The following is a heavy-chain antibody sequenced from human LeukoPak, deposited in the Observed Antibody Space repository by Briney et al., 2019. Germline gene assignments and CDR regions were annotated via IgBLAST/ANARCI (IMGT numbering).Heavy chain of an antibody. J-gene: IGHJ4*02. Sequence: PGGSLRLSSGAFGFTFSRSWMSWVRQAPGKGLEWVANIKQDESETYYVDSVKGRFTVSRDNTKNSLYLQMDSLRAEDTAVYYCARIGTAVAGADYWGQGTLVTVSS. D-gene: IGHD6-19*01. CDR3: ARIGTAVAGADY. V-gene: IGHV3-7*01. CDR1: GFTFSRSW. CDR2: IKQDESET.